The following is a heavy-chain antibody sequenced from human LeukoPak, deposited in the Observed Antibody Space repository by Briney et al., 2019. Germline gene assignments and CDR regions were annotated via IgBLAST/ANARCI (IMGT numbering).Heavy chain of an antibody. CDR2: MYSGAT. J-gene: IGHJ6*02. CDR3: ARAAGSALYYNYGMDV. CDR1: GITVSSNY. V-gene: IGHV3-66*01. D-gene: IGHD1-26*01. Sequence: GGSLRLSCAASGITVSSNYMSWVRQAPGKGLEWVPLMYSGATNYADSVKGRFTISRDNSKNTLYLEMNSLRVEDTAVYYCARAAGSALYYNYGMDVWGQGTTVTVSS.